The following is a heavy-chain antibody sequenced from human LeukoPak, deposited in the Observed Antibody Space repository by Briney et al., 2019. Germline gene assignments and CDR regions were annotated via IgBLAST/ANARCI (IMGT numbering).Heavy chain of an antibody. CDR3: ARSVDGGNSPFDY. Sequence: SETLSLTCAVSGYSISSSNWWGWIRQPPGKGLEWIGYIYYSGTTHYNPSLKSRVTMSVDTSKNPFSLKLSSVTAVDTAVYYCARSVDGGNSPFDYWGQGTLVTVSS. CDR2: IYYSGTT. J-gene: IGHJ4*02. CDR1: GYSISSSNW. D-gene: IGHD4-23*01. V-gene: IGHV4-28*01.